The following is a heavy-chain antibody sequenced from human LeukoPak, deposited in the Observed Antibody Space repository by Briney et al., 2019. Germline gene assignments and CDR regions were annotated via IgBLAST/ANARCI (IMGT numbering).Heavy chain of an antibody. D-gene: IGHD5-18*01. CDR3: AHNIVGGYNYGGPSDAFDI. CDR2: IYVDDDK. V-gene: IGHV2-5*02. CDR1: GFSLSATGVG. Sequence: ESGPTLVNPTQTLTLTCTFSGFSLSATGVGVGWIRQPPGKALEWLALIYVDDDKRYSSSLRSTLTITKDTSKTQVVLTMTNMDPVDTATYYCAHNIVGGYNYGGPSDAFDIWGQGTMVTVSS. J-gene: IGHJ3*02.